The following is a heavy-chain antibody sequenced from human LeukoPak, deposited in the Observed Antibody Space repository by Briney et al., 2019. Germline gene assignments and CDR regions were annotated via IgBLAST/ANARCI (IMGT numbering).Heavy chain of an antibody. Sequence: GGSLRLSCTASGFTFGDYAMSWFRQAPGKGLEWVGFIRSKAYGGTTEYAASVKGRFTISRDDSKSIAYLQMNSLKTEDTAVYYCTREGEDYYDSSGYSSFDYWGQGTLVTVSS. CDR3: TREGEDYYDSSGYSSFDY. J-gene: IGHJ4*02. CDR2: IRSKAYGGTT. CDR1: GFTFGDYA. D-gene: IGHD3-22*01. V-gene: IGHV3-49*03.